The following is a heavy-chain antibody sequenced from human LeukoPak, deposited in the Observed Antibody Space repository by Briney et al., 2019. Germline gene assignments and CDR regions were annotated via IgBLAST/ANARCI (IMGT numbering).Heavy chain of an antibody. D-gene: IGHD3-22*01. CDR3: ARYNYDTGGEDAFDI. J-gene: IGHJ3*02. Sequence: PSDTLSLTCTVSGDSISSTNYYWGWIRQPPGNGLVWIGSIYYSGSTYYNPSLKSRVTISVDTSKNQFSLKLSSVTAADTAVYYCARYNYDTGGEDAFDIWGQGTMVTVSS. CDR1: GDSISSTNYY. CDR2: IYYSGST. V-gene: IGHV4-39*07.